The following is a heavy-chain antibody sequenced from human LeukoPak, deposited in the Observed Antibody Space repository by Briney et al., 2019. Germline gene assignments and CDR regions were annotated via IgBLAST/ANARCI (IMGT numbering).Heavy chain of an antibody. CDR3: ARDKGDYSNYGHLSAFDI. Sequence: SETLSLTCTVSGGSISSYYWSWIRQPAGKGLEWIGRIYTSGSTNYNPSLKSRVTMSADTSKNQFSLKLSSVTAADTAVYYCARDKGDYSNYGHLSAFDIWGQGTMVTVSS. V-gene: IGHV4-4*07. J-gene: IGHJ3*02. CDR1: GGSISSYY. CDR2: IYTSGST. D-gene: IGHD4-11*01.